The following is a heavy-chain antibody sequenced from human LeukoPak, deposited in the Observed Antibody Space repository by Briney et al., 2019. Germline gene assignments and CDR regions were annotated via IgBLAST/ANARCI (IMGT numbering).Heavy chain of an antibody. D-gene: IGHD3-22*01. CDR1: GFTFSSYA. V-gene: IGHV3-23*01. CDR3: AKAPNYYDSSGYPNWFDP. Sequence: GGSLRLSCAASGFTFSSYAMSWVRQAPGKGLEWVSAISGSGGSTYYADSVKGRFTISRDNSKNTLYLQMNGLRAEDTAVYYCAKAPNYYDSSGYPNWFDPWGQGTLVTVSS. CDR2: ISGSGGST. J-gene: IGHJ5*02.